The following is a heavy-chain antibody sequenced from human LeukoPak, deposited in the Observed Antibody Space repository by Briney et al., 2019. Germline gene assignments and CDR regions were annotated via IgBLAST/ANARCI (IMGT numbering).Heavy chain of an antibody. V-gene: IGHV1-18*01. Sequence: GASVKVSCKASGYTFTSYGISWVRQAPGQGLEWIGWISAYNGNTNYAQKLQGRVTMTTDTSTSTAYMELRSLRSDDTAVYYCARDGSSSWYDVINYYFDYWGQGTLVTVSS. CDR2: ISAYNGNT. CDR1: GYTFTSYG. D-gene: IGHD6-13*01. J-gene: IGHJ4*02. CDR3: ARDGSSSWYDVINYYFDY.